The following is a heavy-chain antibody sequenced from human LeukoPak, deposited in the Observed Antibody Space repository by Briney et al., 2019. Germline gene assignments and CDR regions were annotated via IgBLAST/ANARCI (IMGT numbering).Heavy chain of an antibody. CDR2: ISGSGDTI. CDR3: ARAPLVLQYRWWFDP. CDR1: GFTFSRYE. D-gene: IGHD5-24*01. J-gene: IGHJ5*02. V-gene: IGHV3-48*03. Sequence: PGGFLRLSCAASGFTFSRYEMNWVRQAPGKGLEWISYISGSGDTIYYADSVKGRFTISRDNAKNPLYLQMNSLRAEDTAVYHCARAPLVLQYRWWFDPWGQGTLVTVSS.